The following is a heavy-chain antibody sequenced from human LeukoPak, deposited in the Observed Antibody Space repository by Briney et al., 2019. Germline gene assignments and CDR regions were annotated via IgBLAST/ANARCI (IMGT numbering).Heavy chain of an antibody. CDR2: ISGNGGTT. D-gene: IGHD3-10*01. CDR3: ARDYTGEDAFDI. V-gene: IGHV3-23*01. Sequence: GGSLRLSCAASGFTFSSYALSWVRQAPGKGLEWVSAISGNGGTTFYADSVKGRFTITRDNSKNTLFLQMNSLRAEDTAVYYCARDYTGEDAFDIWGQGTLVTVSS. J-gene: IGHJ3*02. CDR1: GFTFSSYA.